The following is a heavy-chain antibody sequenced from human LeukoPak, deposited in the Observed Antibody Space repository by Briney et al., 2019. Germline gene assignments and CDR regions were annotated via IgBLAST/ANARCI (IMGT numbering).Heavy chain of an antibody. CDR2: ISWNSGNI. D-gene: IGHD1-20*01. V-gene: IGHV3-20*04. J-gene: IGHJ4*02. CDR1: GFSFDDYG. Sequence: GGSLRLSCVASGFSFDDYGMFWVRQTPGKGLEWVSGISWNSGNIGYADSVKGRFTISRDNAKNSLYLQMNSLRAEDTAVYYCAREGNWNDGGFDYWGQGTLVTVSS. CDR3: AREGNWNDGGFDY.